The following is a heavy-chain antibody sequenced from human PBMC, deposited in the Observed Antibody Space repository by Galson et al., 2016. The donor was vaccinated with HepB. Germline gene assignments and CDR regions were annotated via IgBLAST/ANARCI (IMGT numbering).Heavy chain of an antibody. V-gene: IGHV3-7*03. J-gene: IGHJ4*02. CDR3: VRDRGYSGWSYFDY. Sequence: SLRLSCAASAFTFRSFWMSWVRQAPGKGLEWVANIKQDGTEKYYMDSVKGRFTISRDNAKNSLYLQMNSLRADDTAVYYCVRDRGYSGWSYFDYWGQGTLVTVSS. D-gene: IGHD6-19*01. CDR1: AFTFRSFW. CDR2: IKQDGTEK.